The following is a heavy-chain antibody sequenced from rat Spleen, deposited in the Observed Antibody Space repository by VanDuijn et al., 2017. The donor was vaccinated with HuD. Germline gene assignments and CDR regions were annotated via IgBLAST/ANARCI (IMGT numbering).Heavy chain of an antibody. CDR1: GFTFNNYW. D-gene: IGHD2-2*01. V-gene: IGHV5-31*01. J-gene: IGHJ1*01. CDR3: AGAGYLRDWYFDF. CDR2: ITNTCGST. Sequence: EVQLVESGGGLVQPGRSLKLSCVASGFTFNNYWMTWIRQAPGKGLEWVASITNTCGSTFYRDSVKGRFTISRDNAKRTLFLQMDSLRSDDTATYFCAGAGYLRDWYFDFWGLGTMVAVSS.